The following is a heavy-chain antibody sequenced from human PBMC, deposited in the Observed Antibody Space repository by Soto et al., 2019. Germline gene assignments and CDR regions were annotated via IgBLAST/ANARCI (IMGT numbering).Heavy chain of an antibody. CDR2: IYWDDDK. V-gene: IGHV2-5*02. CDR3: VHGAGLQGNWNGGYFDY. D-gene: IGHD1-1*01. Sequence: QITLKESGPTRVKPTQTLTLTCTFSGFSLSTNGVGVGWIRQPPGKALERLALIYWDDDKRYSPSLSNRLTITKDTSENQVVLTMPNMDPVDTATDFCVHGAGLQGNWNGGYFDYWGQGALVTVSS. J-gene: IGHJ4*02. CDR1: GFSLSTNGVG.